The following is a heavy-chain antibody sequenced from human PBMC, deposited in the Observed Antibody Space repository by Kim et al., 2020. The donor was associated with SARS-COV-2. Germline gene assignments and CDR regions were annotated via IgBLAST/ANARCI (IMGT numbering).Heavy chain of an antibody. J-gene: IGHJ1*01. V-gene: IGHV3-7*01. D-gene: IGHD6-25*01. CDR3: VRDFQEGSRGYPEFFQH. CDR1: GFTFRTHR. Sequence: GGSLRLSCAVSGFTFRTHRMSWARQAPGKGLEWVASMNPEGSDNKYVDSVKGRFTISRDNAKNSLYLQMNSLRAEDTAVYFCVRDFQEGSRGYPEFFQHWGQGTLVTVSS. CDR2: MNPEGSDN.